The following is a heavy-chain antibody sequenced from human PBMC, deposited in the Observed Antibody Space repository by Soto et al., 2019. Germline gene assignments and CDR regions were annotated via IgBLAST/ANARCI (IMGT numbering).Heavy chain of an antibody. Sequence: QVQLVKSGGGVIQTGRSLRLSCAASGFTFSSYSMHWVRQAPGKGLEWVAVISYEGSNKYYADSVKGRFTISRDISKSSLYLQMNSLRAEDTAMYYCARVYSGTWFNYDYYGMDVWGQGTTVTVSS. CDR2: ISYEGSNK. CDR1: GFTFSSYS. D-gene: IGHD6-13*01. V-gene: IGHV3-30-3*01. CDR3: ARVYSGTWFNYDYYGMDV. J-gene: IGHJ6*02.